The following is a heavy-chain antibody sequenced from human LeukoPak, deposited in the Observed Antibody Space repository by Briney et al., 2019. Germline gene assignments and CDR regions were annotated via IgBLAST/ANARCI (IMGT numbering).Heavy chain of an antibody. CDR3: ASGLGSCSGGSCS. CDR2: INPDSGGT. CDR1: GYTFTCYS. J-gene: IGHJ4*02. Sequence: ASVKVSCKASGYTFTCYSMHWVRQAPGQGLEWMGWINPDSGGTNYAQKFQGRVTMTRYTSISTAYLELSRLRTDDTAVYYCASGLGSCSGGSCSWGQGTLVTVSS. V-gene: IGHV1-2*02. D-gene: IGHD2-15*01.